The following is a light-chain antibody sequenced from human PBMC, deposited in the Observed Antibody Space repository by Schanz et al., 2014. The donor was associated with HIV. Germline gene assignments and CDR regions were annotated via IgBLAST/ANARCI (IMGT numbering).Light chain of an antibody. Sequence: DIEMTQSPSTLSAAVGDRVTITCRASESIDTYLAWYQQSQGKAPKLLIYGSSTLQSGVPSRISGSGSGTEFTLTINSLQPDDFATYYCQQYNGYSYTFGQGTKLLI. CDR3: QQYNGYSYT. CDR2: GSS. CDR1: ESIDTY. J-gene: IGKJ2*01. V-gene: IGKV1-5*03.